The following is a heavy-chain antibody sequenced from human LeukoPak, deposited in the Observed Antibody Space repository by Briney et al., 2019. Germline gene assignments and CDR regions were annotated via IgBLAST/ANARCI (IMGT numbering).Heavy chain of an antibody. V-gene: IGHV3-7*01. J-gene: IGHJ5*01. D-gene: IGHD3-10*01. CDR1: GFSFSRYW. Sequence: PGGSLRLSCAASGFSFSRYWMNWVRQAPGKGLEWVANIKGDGNEKNYVDSVKGRFSISGDNARNSLYLQMDSLRAEDTAVYYCAKEGAYPIITYDSWGQGALVTVSS. CDR3: AKEGAYPIITYDS. CDR2: IKGDGNEK.